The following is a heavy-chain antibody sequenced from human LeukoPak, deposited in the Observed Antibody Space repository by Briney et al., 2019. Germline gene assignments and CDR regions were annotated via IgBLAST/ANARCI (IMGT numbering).Heavy chain of an antibody. CDR3: AAEGQWSLVHYFNS. D-gene: IGHD2-15*01. CDR2: FDPEDAEI. Sequence: ASVKVSCKVSGNTLTDLSIHWVRLAPGKGLDWMGGFDPEDAEIIYAEKFQDRVTMTEDPSTDTAYLELSSLRSEDTAVYFCAAEGQWSLVHYFNSWGQGTLVTVSS. CDR1: GNTLTDLS. V-gene: IGHV1-24*01. J-gene: IGHJ4*02.